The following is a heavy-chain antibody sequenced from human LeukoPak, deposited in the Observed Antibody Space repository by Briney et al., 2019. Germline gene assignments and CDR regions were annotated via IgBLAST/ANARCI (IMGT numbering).Heavy chain of an antibody. D-gene: IGHD1-1*01. Sequence: GGSLRLSCAASGFTFRNYWMHWVRQAPGKGLVWVSRISRDGATTHYAGSVKGRFTISRDNAKNMVYLQMDSLSAEDTAVYYCVRLLDIDYWGQGTLVTVSS. CDR2: ISRDGATT. CDR3: VRLLDIDY. CDR1: GFTFRNYW. V-gene: IGHV3-74*01. J-gene: IGHJ4*02.